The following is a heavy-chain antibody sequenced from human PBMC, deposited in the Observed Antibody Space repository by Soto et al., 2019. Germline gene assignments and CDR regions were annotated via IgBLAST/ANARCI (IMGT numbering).Heavy chain of an antibody. CDR1: GGPFSSYA. CDR2: IIPIFGTA. CDR3: ARGRDSYGLPLPCYYYYGMDV. V-gene: IGHV1-69*13. J-gene: IGHJ6*02. D-gene: IGHD5-18*01. Sequence: ASVKVSCKASGGPFSSYAISWVRQAPGQGLEWMGGIIPIFGTANYAQKFPGRVTITADESTSTAYMELSSLRSEDTAVYYCARGRDSYGLPLPCYYYYGMDVWGQGTTVTVSS.